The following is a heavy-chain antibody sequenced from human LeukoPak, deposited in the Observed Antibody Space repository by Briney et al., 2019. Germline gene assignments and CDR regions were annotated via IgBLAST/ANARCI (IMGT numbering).Heavy chain of an antibody. D-gene: IGHD2-15*01. Sequence: GGSLRLSCAASGFTFSSYWMSWVRQAPGKGLECVSYISSSGSNIYYADSVKGRFTISRDNAKNSLYLQMNSLRAEDTAVYYCARVASRIFFQNWGQGTLVTVSS. CDR2: ISSSGSNI. V-gene: IGHV3-48*04. J-gene: IGHJ1*01. CDR3: ARVASRIFFQN. CDR1: GFTFSSYW.